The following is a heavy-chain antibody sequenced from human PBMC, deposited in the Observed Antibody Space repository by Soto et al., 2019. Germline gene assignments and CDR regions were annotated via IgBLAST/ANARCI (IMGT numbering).Heavy chain of an antibody. Sequence: QVQLVESGGGVVQPGRSLRLSCAASGFTFSNYGMHWVRQAPGKGLEWVAVISYDGSNKFYADSVKGRFTISRDNSKNTLYLQMNSLRAEDTAVYYSATDFSGWYGSSEDGFWGQGTLVTGSS. CDR1: GFTFSNYG. J-gene: IGHJ4*02. CDR2: ISYDGSNK. V-gene: IGHV3-30*03. D-gene: IGHD6-19*01. CDR3: ATDFSGWYGSSEDGF.